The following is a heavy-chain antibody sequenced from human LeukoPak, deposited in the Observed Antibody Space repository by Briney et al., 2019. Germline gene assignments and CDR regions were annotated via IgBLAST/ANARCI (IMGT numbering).Heavy chain of an antibody. CDR2: INHSGST. J-gene: IGHJ3*02. D-gene: IGHD2-2*01. V-gene: IGHV4-34*01. CDR3: ARRRIVVVPAALKGRAFDI. Sequence: MPSETLSLTCAVYGGSFSGYYWSWIRQPPGKGLEWIGEINHSGSTNYNPSLKSRVTISVDTSKNQFSLKLSSVTAADTAVYYCARRRIVVVPAALKGRAFDIWGQGTMVTVSS. CDR1: GGSFSGYY.